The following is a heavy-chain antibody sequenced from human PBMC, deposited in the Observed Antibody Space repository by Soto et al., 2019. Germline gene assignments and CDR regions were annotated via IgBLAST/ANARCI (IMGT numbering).Heavy chain of an antibody. V-gene: IGHV4-30-4*01. D-gene: IGHD6-13*01. CDR1: GVSISSGNYY. CDR2: IYYSGNT. CDR3: ARGYRSTWEWWFDL. J-gene: IGHJ5*02. Sequence: SETLSLTCTVSGVSISSGNYYWSWIRQPPEKGLEWIGYIYYSGNTYYSPSLKSRVTISIDTSNNQFSLKLSPVTAADTAVYYCARGYRSTWEWWFDLWGQGTLVTVSS.